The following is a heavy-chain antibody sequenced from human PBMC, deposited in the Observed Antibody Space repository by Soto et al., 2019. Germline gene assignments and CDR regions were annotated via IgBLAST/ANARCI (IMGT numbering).Heavy chain of an antibody. V-gene: IGHV4-59*01. J-gene: IGHJ1*01. CDR3: ARGWGGYFQH. Sequence: PSETLSLTCTVSGGSISSYYWSWIRQPPGKGLEWIGYIYYSGSTNYSPSLKSRVTISVETSKNQFSLKLSSVTAADTAVYYCARGWGGYFQHWGQGTLVTVSS. CDR1: GGSISSYY. D-gene: IGHD7-27*01. CDR2: IYYSGST.